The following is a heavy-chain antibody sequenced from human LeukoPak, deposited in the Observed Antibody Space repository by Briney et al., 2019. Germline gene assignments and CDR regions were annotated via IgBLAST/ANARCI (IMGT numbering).Heavy chain of an antibody. J-gene: IGHJ4*02. CDR1: GFTFRNYG. Sequence: GGSLRLSCAASGFTFRNYGMSWVRQAPLKGREWVSAISGSDGSTYYADSVKGRFTISRDNSKNTLYLQMNSLRAEDTAVYYCAKSPLQLYTFDYWGQGTLVTVSS. V-gene: IGHV3-23*01. CDR3: AKSPLQLYTFDY. D-gene: IGHD5-24*01. CDR2: ISGSDGST.